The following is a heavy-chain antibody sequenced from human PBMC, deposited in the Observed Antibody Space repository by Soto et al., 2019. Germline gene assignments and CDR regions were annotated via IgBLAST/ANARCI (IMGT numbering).Heavy chain of an antibody. V-gene: IGHV3-23*01. CDR2: ISGSGGST. D-gene: IGHD4-17*01. CDR1: GFTFSSYA. J-gene: IGHJ3*02. CDR3: AKDVHYGGNGPDAFDI. Sequence: LRLSCAASGFTFSSYAMSWVRQAPGKGLEWVSAISGSGGSTYYADSVKGRFTISRDNSKNTLYLQMNSLRAEDTAVYYCAKDVHYGGNGPDAFDIWGQGTMVTVSS.